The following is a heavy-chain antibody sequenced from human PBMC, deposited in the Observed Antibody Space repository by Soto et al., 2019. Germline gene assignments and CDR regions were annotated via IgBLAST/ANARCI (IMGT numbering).Heavy chain of an antibody. D-gene: IGHD2-15*01. J-gene: IGHJ4*02. CDR3: AKSPLGYCSGGSCYPPHYFDY. V-gene: IGHV3-23*01. CDR1: GFTFSNYA. CDR2: VGGSGDST. Sequence: EVQLLDSGGGLVQPGGSLSLSCAAPGFTFSNYAMSGFRQAPGKGREWCSGVGGSGDSTYYADSVKGRFTISRDNSKDTLYLQMNSLRAEDTAVYYCAKSPLGYCSGGSCYPPHYFDYWGQGTLVTVSS.